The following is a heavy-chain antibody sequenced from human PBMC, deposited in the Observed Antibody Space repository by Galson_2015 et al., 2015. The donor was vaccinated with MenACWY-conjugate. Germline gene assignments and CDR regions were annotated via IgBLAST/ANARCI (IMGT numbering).Heavy chain of an antibody. V-gene: IGHV3-74*01. Sequence: SLRLSCAASGLSFSNYWMHWVRQAPGKGLVWVSRINSDGTTTNYADSVKGRFTISRDNAKNTLYLRMNSLRAEDTAVYYCARRTLSGVYYYFDSWGQGTLVTVFS. CDR1: GLSFSNYW. J-gene: IGHJ4*02. CDR3: ARRTLSGVYYYFDS. CDR2: INSDGTTT. D-gene: IGHD5/OR15-5a*01.